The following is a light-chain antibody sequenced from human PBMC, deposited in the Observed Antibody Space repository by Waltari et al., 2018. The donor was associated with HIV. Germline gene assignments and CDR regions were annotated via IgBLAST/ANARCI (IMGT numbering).Light chain of an antibody. V-gene: IGLV2-11*01. CDR1: SSDVGGYNS. CDR2: EVS. J-gene: IGLJ1*01. CDR3: CSYGGTYNV. Sequence: QSALTPPRSVSGSPAQSVTISCTGTSSDVGGYNSVSWYQQHPGKAPKLLIYEVSKWPSGVPDRFSGSKSGNTASLTISGLRADDEADYYCCSYGGTYNVFGTGTKVTIL.